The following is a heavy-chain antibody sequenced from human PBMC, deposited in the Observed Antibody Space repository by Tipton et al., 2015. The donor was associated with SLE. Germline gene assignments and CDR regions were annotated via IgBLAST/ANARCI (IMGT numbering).Heavy chain of an antibody. CDR2: INWNSGTI. Sequence: SLRLSCVASGFTFDDYAMHWVRQAPGKGLEWVSGINWNSGTITYADSVKGRFTISRDNAKNSLYLQMNSLRAEDTALYYCARGVPGELRDFDWILDAFNIWGQGTEVTVSS. V-gene: IGHV3-9*01. CDR3: ARGVPGELRDFDWILDAFNI. J-gene: IGHJ3*02. D-gene: IGHD3-9*01. CDR1: GFTFDDYA.